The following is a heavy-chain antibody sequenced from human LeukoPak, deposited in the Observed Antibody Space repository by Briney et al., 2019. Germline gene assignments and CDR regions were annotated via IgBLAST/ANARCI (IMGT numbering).Heavy chain of an antibody. V-gene: IGHV3-7*01. CDR3: ARVADWNDGACYSGVVYFDY. D-gene: IGHD2-15*01. J-gene: IGHJ4*02. Sequence: GGSLRLSCAASGFTFSSYRMIRVRQAPGKGLEGVANIKQDGSKNSYMDTVKGRFTISRDKAKNSLYLQMNSLRAEDTAVYYCARVADWNDGACYSGVVYFDYWGQGTLVTVSS. CDR2: IKQDGSKN. CDR1: GFTFSSYR.